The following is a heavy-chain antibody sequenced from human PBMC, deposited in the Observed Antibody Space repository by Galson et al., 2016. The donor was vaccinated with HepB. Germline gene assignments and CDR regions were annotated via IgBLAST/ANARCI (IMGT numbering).Heavy chain of an antibody. CDR1: GFSFSRYG. CDR3: ANIWLWAGATFDQ. Sequence: SLRLSCAASGFSFSRYGIHWVRQAPDKGLEWVAFISYDGSEKDYADSVKGRFTISRDNSKNTVYLQANSLTAEDTAMYYCANIWLWAGATFDQWGQGTLVAVSS. V-gene: IGHV3-30*04. J-gene: IGHJ4*02. CDR2: ISYDGSEK. D-gene: IGHD3-22*01.